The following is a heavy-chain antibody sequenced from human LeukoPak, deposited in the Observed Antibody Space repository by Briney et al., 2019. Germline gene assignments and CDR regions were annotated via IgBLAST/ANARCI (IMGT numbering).Heavy chain of an antibody. CDR2: LSGNGRSP. Sequence: GGSLRLSCAASGFTFSNSAMSWVRQAPGKGLEWVSTLSGNGRSPSYADSVKGRFTISRDNSNNLLFLQMNSRRADDTAVYYCAKGGVTSFFASWGQGTLVTVSS. CDR1: GFTFSNSA. V-gene: IGHV3-23*01. D-gene: IGHD1-26*01. J-gene: IGHJ4*02. CDR3: AKGGVTSFFAS.